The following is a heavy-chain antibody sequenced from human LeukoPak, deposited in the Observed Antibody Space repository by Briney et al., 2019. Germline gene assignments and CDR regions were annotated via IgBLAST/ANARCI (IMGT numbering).Heavy chain of an antibody. CDR2: ISSSSSPI. D-gene: IGHD6-19*01. CDR1: GFSFSTYS. J-gene: IGHJ4*02. CDR3: ATEDSGRFH. V-gene: IGHV3-48*02. Sequence: GGSLRLSCAASGFSFSTYSMNWVRQAPGKGLEWLSYISSSSSPIYYADSVKGRSTISRDNAKNSLYLDMNSLRDEDTAVYYCATEDSGRFHWGQGTLVTVSS.